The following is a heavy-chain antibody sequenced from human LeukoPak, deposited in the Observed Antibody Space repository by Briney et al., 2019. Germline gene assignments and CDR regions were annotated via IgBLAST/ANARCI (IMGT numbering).Heavy chain of an antibody. J-gene: IGHJ4*02. Sequence: SQTLSLTCTVSGGSISSGSYYWGWIRQPPGKGLEWIGSIYYSGSTYYNPSLKSRVTISVDTSKNQFSLKLSSVTAADTAVYYCARSRGDFDYWGQGTLVTVSS. D-gene: IGHD3-10*01. CDR1: GGSISSGSYY. CDR3: ARSRGDFDY. V-gene: IGHV4-39*01. CDR2: IYYSGST.